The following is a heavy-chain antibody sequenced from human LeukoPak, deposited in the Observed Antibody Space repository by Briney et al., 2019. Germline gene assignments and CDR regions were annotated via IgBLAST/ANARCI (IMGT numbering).Heavy chain of an antibody. CDR1: GGSFSGYY. D-gene: IGHD3-22*01. CDR3: ARLGYYYDSSGYYPNWFDP. V-gene: IGHV4-34*01. Sequence: PSETLSLTCAVYGGSFSGYYWSWIRQPPGKGLEWIGEINHSGSNNYNPSLKSRVTISVDTSKNQFSLKLSSVTAADTAVYYCARLGYYYDSSGYYPNWFDPWGQGTLVTVSS. J-gene: IGHJ5*02. CDR2: INHSGSN.